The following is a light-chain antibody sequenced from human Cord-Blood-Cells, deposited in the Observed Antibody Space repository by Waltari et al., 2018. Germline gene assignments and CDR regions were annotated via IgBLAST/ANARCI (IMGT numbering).Light chain of an antibody. CDR3: SSYTSSSTLV. J-gene: IGLJ3*02. V-gene: IGLV2-14*03. CDR1: SSDVGGYIY. CDR2: DVI. Sequence: QSALTQPASVSGFPGQSITISCTGTSSDVGGYIYVSWYQQHPGKAPKLMIYDVINRPSGVSNRFSGSKAGNTASLTISGLQAEDEADYYCSSYTSSSTLVFGGGTKLTVL.